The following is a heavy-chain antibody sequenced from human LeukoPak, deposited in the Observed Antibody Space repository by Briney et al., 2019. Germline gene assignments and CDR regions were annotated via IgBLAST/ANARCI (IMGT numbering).Heavy chain of an antibody. CDR1: GYTFTSYD. D-gene: IGHD2-15*01. J-gene: IGHJ4*02. CDR3: ARGGNIAVVVAADGFDY. CDR2: MNPNSGNT. Sequence: ASVKVSCKASGYTFTSYDINWVRQATGQGLEWMGWMNPNSGNTGYAQKFQGRVTMTRNTSISTAYMELSSLRSEDTAVYFCARGGNIAVVVAADGFDYWGQGTLVTVSP. V-gene: IGHV1-8*01.